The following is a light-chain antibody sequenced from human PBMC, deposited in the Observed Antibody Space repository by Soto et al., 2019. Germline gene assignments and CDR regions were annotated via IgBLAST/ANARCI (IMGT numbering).Light chain of an antibody. CDR3: QQYTTYPIT. CDR1: QGINSH. Sequence: DIPMTQSPSSLSASIGDTVTITCRASQGINSHLAWYQQKPEKAPKSLIHGASNLQTGVPSRFSGSGSGTDFTLTITSLQPEDFATYYCQQYTTYPITFGQGTRLE. CDR2: GAS. V-gene: IGKV1D-16*01. J-gene: IGKJ5*01.